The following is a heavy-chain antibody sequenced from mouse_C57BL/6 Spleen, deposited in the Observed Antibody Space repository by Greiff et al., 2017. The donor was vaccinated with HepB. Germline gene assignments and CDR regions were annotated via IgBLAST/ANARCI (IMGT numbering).Heavy chain of an antibody. CDR3: ARTHGSKWFAY. D-gene: IGHD1-1*01. CDR1: GYTFTSYW. J-gene: IGHJ3*01. Sequence: QVQLKQSGAELVRPGSSVKLSCKASGYTFTSYWMDWVKQRPGQGLEWIGNIYPSDSETHYNQKFKDKATLTVDKPSSTAYMQLSSLTSEDSAVYYCARTHGSKWFAYWGQGTLVTVSA. V-gene: IGHV1-61*01. CDR2: IYPSDSET.